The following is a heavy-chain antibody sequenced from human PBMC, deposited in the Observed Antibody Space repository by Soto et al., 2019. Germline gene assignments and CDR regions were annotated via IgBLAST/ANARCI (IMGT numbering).Heavy chain of an antibody. CDR1: GFRFSNYG. CDR3: ARDDDLPDCGLDH. V-gene: IGHV3-33*01. CDR2: IVADGTGL. Sequence: QVQLVESGGGVVQPGRSLRLSCAASGFRFSNYGMHWVRQAPGKGLEWLAVIVADGTGLHYADSVRGRFTISRDNSKNTLYLQLNSLGADDTAIFFCARDDDLPDCGLDHWGQGILVTVSS. J-gene: IGHJ4*02. D-gene: IGHD2-21*02.